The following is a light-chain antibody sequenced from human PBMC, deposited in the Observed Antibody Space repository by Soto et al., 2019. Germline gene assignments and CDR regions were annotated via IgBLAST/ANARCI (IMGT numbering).Light chain of an antibody. V-gene: IGLV2-14*01. Sequence: QSALTQPASVSGSPGQSITISCTGTSSDVGGYNYVSWYQQHPGKAPKLMIYEVSNRPSGVSNRFSVYKSGNTASLTISGLQAEDEADYYCSSYTSSSTLVVFGVGTTVTVL. J-gene: IGLJ2*01. CDR1: SSDVGGYNY. CDR2: EVS. CDR3: SSYTSSSTLVV.